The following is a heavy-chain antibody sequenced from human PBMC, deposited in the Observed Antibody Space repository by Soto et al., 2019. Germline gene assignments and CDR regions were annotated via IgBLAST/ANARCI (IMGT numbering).Heavy chain of an antibody. CDR2: ISGSGGST. D-gene: IGHD6-13*01. CDR1: GFTFSSYA. CDR3: AKLLLSGIDADAFDI. V-gene: IGHV3-23*01. Sequence: GGSLRPSCADSGFTFSSYAMSWVRQAPGKGLEWVSAISGSGGSTYYADSVKGRFTISRDNSKNTLYLQMNSLRAEDTAVYYCAKLLLSGIDADAFDIWGQGTMVSVSS. J-gene: IGHJ3*02.